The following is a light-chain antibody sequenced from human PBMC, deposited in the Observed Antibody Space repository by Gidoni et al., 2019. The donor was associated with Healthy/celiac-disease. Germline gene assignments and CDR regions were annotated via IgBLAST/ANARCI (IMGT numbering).Light chain of an antibody. Sequence: ELVSTQSPATLSLSPGERATLSCRASQSVSSYLAWYQQKPGQAPRLLIYDASSRATGIPARFSGSGSGTDFTLTISSLEPEDFAVYYCQQRSNWPPRFGGGTKVEIK. CDR3: QQRSNWPPR. J-gene: IGKJ4*01. CDR2: DAS. CDR1: QSVSSY. V-gene: IGKV3-11*01.